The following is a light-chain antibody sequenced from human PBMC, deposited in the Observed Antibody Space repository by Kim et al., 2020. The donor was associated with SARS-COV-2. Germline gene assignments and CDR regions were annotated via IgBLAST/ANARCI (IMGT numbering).Light chain of an antibody. CDR2: RND. V-gene: IGLV1-47*01. Sequence: GQRLTVYFSGSRSKIGNNYVYWYQQPPETAPKVFIYRNDQRPSGVPDRFSGSKSGTSASLAISGLRSEDEADYYCAAWDDSLSGYVFGTGTKVTVL. J-gene: IGLJ1*01. CDR3: AAWDDSLSGYV. CDR1: RSKIGNNY.